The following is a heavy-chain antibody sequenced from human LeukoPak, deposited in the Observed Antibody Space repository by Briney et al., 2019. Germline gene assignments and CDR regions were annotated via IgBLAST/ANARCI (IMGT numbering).Heavy chain of an antibody. V-gene: IGHV1-18*04. CDR1: GYTFTSYY. Sequence: ASVKVSCKASGYTFTSYYMHWVRQAPGQGLEWMGWISAYNGNTNYAQKLQGRVTMTTDTSTSTAYMELRSLRSDDTAVYYCARRPALDWFDPWGQGTLATVSS. CDR2: ISAYNGNT. D-gene: IGHD1-14*01. J-gene: IGHJ5*02. CDR3: ARRPALDWFDP.